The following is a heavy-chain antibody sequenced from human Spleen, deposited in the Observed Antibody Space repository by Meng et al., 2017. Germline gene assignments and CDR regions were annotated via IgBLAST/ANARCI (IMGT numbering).Heavy chain of an antibody. CDR2: INHSGST. Sequence: VRLQQEGAGLLEPSETLSLPCAVAGGSFSGYYWSWIRQHPGKGLEWFGEINHSGSTNYNPSLKSRVTISVDTSKNQFSLKLSSVTAADTAVYYCGGSSGYPIDYWGQGTLVTVSS. CDR3: GGSSGYPIDY. CDR1: GGSFSGYY. D-gene: IGHD3-22*01. V-gene: IGHV4-34*01. J-gene: IGHJ4*02.